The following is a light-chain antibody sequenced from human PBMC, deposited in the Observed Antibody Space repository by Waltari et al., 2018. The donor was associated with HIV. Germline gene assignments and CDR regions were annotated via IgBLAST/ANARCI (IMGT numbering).Light chain of an antibody. CDR2: KAS. J-gene: IGKJ1*01. V-gene: IGKV1-5*03. CDR1: QSISSW. Sequence: DIQMTQSPSTLSASVGDRVTITCRASQSISSWLAWYQQKPGKAPKLLIYKASSLEGGVPSRFSGSGSGTEFTLTISSLQPDDFATYYCQQYNSFPWTFGQGTKVEIK. CDR3: QQYNSFPWT.